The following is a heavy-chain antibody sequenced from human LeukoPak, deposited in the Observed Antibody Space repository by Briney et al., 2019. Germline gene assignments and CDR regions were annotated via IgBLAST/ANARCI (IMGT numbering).Heavy chain of an antibody. CDR2: IIPIFGTA. CDR3: ARDTRSLMDV. Sequence: GASVKVSCKASGGTFSSYAISWVRQAPGQGLEWMGGIIPIFGTANYAQKFQGRVTITADESTSTAYMELSSLRSEDTAVYYCARDTRSLMDVWGQGTTVTVSS. V-gene: IGHV1-69*13. J-gene: IGHJ6*02. D-gene: IGHD3-16*02. CDR1: GGTFSSYA.